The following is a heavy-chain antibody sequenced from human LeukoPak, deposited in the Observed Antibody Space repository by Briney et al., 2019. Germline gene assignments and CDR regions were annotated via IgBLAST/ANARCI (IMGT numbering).Heavy chain of an antibody. CDR1: GGSFSGYY. CDR2: INHSGST. D-gene: IGHD3-9*01. V-gene: IGHV4-34*01. Sequence: SETLPLTCAVYGGSFSGYYWSWIRQPPGKGLEWIGEINHSGSTNYNPSLKSRVTISVDTSKNQFSLKLSSVTAADTAVYYCARGYYDILTGYHISPFDYWGQGTLVTVSS. J-gene: IGHJ4*02. CDR3: ARGYYDILTGYHISPFDY.